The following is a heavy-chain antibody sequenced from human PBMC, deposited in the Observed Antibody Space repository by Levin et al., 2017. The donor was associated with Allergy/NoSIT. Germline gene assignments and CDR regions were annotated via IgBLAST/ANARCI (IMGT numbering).Heavy chain of an antibody. D-gene: IGHD3-3*01. CDR3: ARQLGNFWSGYNYFDY. CDR2: ISSTGSTI. Sequence: GGSLRLSCAASGFTFSSYVMNWVRRAPGKGLEWVSYISSTGSTIYSADSVKGRFTISRDNAKNSLYLHMNSLRAEDTAVYYCARQLGNFWSGYNYFDYWGQGTLVTVSS. V-gene: IGHV3-48*03. CDR1: GFTFSSYV. J-gene: IGHJ4*02.